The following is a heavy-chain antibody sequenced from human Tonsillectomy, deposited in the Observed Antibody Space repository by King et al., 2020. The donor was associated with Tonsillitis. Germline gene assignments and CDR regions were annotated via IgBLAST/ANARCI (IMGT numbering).Heavy chain of an antibody. V-gene: IGHV1-46*03. CDR3: VRAGWVDEGFDY. Sequence: QLVQSGAEVKKPGASVKVSCKASGYTFTSYYMHWVRQAPGQGLEWMGIINPSGGSTSYAQKFQGRVTMTRDTSTTTVYMQLSSLRSGDTAVYYCVRAGWVDEGFDYWGQGTLVTVSS. CDR1: GYTFTSYY. J-gene: IGHJ4*02. CDR2: INPSGGST. D-gene: IGHD1-26*01.